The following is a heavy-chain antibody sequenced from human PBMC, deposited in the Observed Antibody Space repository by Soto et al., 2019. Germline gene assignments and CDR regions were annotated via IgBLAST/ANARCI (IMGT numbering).Heavy chain of an antibody. CDR2: ISAYNGNT. J-gene: IGHJ6*02. D-gene: IGHD6-19*01. V-gene: IGHV1-18*01. CDR3: ASASGWWNYYYYGMDG. CDR1: GYTFTSYG. Sequence: ASVKVSCKASGYTFTSYGISWVRQAPGQGLEWMGWISAYNGNTNYAQKLQGRVTMTTDTSTSTAYMELRSLRSDDTAVYYCASASGWWNYYYYGMDGWGQGTTVNVSS.